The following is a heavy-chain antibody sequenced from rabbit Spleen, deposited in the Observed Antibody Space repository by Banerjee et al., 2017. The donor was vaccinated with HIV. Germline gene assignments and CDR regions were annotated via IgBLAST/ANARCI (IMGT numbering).Heavy chain of an antibody. J-gene: IGHJ6*01. V-gene: IGHV1S40*01. CDR2: IDTGSSGFT. CDR1: GVSFSGDSY. Sequence: QSLEESGGDLVKPGASLTLTCIASGVSFSGDSYMCWVRQAPGKGLEWIVCIDTGSSGFTYYASWAKGRFTISKTSSTTVTLQMTSLTAADTATYFCARDAGTSFSPYGMDLWGPGTLVTVS. CDR3: ARDAGTSFSPYGMDL. D-gene: IGHD8-1*01.